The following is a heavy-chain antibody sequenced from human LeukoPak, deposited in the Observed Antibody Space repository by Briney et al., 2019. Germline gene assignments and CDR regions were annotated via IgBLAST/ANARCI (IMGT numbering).Heavy chain of an antibody. CDR1: GGSISSYY. D-gene: IGHD3-16*02. Sequence: PSETLSLTCTVSGGSISSYYWSWIRQPPGKGLEWIGYIYYSGSTNYNPSLKSRVTISVGTSKNQFSLKLSSVTAADTAVYYCARARSYDYVWGSYRPYDAFDIWGQGTMVTVSS. V-gene: IGHV4-59*01. CDR3: ARARSYDYVWGSYRPYDAFDI. J-gene: IGHJ3*02. CDR2: IYYSGST.